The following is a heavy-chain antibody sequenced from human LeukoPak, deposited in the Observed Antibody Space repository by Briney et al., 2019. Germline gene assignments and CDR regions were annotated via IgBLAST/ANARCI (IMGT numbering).Heavy chain of an antibody. J-gene: IGHJ4*02. CDR3: ARHPYDSSGYYYWSFDY. CDR1: GGSISSDY. D-gene: IGHD3-22*01. Sequence: SETLSLTCSVSGGSISSDYWNWIRQPPGKGLEWLGYIYTNGNTDYNPSLKSRVTISVDTSKNQFSLKLSSVTAADTAVYYCARHPYDSSGYYYWSFDYWGQGTLVTVSS. V-gene: IGHV4-4*09. CDR2: IYTNGNT.